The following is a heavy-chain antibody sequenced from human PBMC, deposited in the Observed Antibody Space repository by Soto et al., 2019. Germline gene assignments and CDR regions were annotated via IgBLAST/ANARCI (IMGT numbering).Heavy chain of an antibody. V-gene: IGHV4-34*01. CDR1: GGSFRNYH. D-gene: IGHD3-10*01. Sequence: PSETLSLTCGVHGGSFRNYHWIWVRQPPGKGLEWIGEVNHSGEATYNPSLQSRITISLDTSNNQFSLKMTSVAAADTAMDFCTREERFPRYWFDPWGQGTQVTVSS. CDR2: VNHSGEA. J-gene: IGHJ5*02. CDR3: TREERFPRYWFDP.